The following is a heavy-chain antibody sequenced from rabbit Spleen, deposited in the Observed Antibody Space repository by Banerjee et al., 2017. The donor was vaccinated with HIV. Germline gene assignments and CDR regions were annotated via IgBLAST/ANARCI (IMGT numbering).Heavy chain of an antibody. V-gene: IGHV1S45*01. CDR2: IYTTNDIT. CDR1: GFPFSNKAV. D-gene: IGHD4-1*01. Sequence: QEQLEESGGGLVKPEGSLTLTCKASGFPFSNKAVMCWVRQAPGKGLEWIACIYTTNDITSYASWAKGRFIMSRTSSTTVTLQMTSLTAADTATYFCARDGISFVSSGWGLTRLDLWGQGTLVTVS. J-gene: IGHJ3*01. CDR3: ARDGISFVSSGWGLTRLDL.